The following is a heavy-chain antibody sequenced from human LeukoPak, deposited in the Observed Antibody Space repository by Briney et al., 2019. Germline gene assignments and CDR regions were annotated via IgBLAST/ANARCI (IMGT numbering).Heavy chain of an antibody. J-gene: IGHJ3*02. Sequence: GGSLRLSCAASGFTFSSYAMSWVRQAPGKGLEWVSAISGSGGSTYYADSVKGRFTISRDNSKNTLYLQMNSLRAEDTAVYYCAKIGSSSWYRYLAFDIRGQGTMVTVSS. V-gene: IGHV3-23*01. D-gene: IGHD6-13*01. CDR2: ISGSGGST. CDR1: GFTFSSYA. CDR3: AKIGSSSWYRYLAFDI.